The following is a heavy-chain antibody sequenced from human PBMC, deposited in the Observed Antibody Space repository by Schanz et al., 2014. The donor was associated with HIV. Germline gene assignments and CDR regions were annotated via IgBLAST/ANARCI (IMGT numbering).Heavy chain of an antibody. CDR3: AKEEQQLGGVGGYHFDY. CDR2: ISGGSGDK. CDR1: GFTFDSYT. Sequence: EVQVVDSGGGLVKPGGSLRLSCVVSGFTFDSYTMNWVRQAPGKGLEWVSSISGGSGDKLYADSIKGRFTISRDISKNTLYLQMNSLRAEDTAVYYCAKEEQQLGGVGGYHFDYWGQGTLVTVSS. D-gene: IGHD6-13*01. J-gene: IGHJ4*02. V-gene: IGHV3-21*01.